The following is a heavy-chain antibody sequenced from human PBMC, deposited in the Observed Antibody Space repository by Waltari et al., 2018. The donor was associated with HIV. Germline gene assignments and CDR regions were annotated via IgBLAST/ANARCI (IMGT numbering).Heavy chain of an antibody. J-gene: IGHJ6*02. CDR1: GSTSSNLG. CDR3: ERSAVLTYYYTMDI. V-gene: IGHV3-33*05. Sequence: VQLVESGGGVLQLGRSLTRSCAASGSTSSNLGMHWLGQAPGKGLELVAVFSYDGSDTYYADYVRGRFTISRDNSKNTLYLQMNNLRAEDTGVYFCERSAVLTYYYTMDIWGQGTTVTVSS. CDR2: FSYDGSDT. D-gene: IGHD2-2*01.